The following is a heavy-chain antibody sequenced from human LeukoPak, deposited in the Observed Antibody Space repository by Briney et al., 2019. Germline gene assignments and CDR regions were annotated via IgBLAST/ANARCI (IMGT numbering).Heavy chain of an antibody. J-gene: IGHJ4*02. D-gene: IGHD2-15*01. CDR2: MRNDGNTQ. CDR1: GFTFNNYG. CDR3: AKGKDCSGGSCYVDY. V-gene: IGHV3-30*02. Sequence: GGSLRLSCAASGFTFNNYGMHWVRQAPGNGLGWVAFMRNDGNTQYYADSVKGRFTISRDNSKNTLYLHMNSLTAEDTAVYYCAKGKDCSGGSCYVDYWGQGTLVTVSS.